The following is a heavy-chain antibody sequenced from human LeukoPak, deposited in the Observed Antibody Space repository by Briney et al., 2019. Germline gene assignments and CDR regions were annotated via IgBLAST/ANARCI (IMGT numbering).Heavy chain of an antibody. CDR3: ARVFSRLLWFGEPPYFDY. CDR1: GGSFSGYY. J-gene: IGHJ4*02. D-gene: IGHD3-10*01. Sequence: SETLSLTCAVYGGSFSGYYWSWIRQPPGKGLEWIGEINHSGSTNCNPSLKSRVTISVDTSKNQFSLKLSSVTAADTAVYYCARVFSRLLWFGEPPYFDYWGQGTLVTVSS. V-gene: IGHV4-34*01. CDR2: INHSGST.